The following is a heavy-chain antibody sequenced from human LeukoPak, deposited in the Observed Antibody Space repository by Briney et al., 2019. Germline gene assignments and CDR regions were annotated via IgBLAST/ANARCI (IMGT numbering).Heavy chain of an antibody. D-gene: IGHD3-22*01. Sequence: GGSLRLSCASSGFTFSSYWRSWVRQAPGKGLEWVANIKQDGSEKYYVDSVKGRFTISRDNAKNSLYLQMNSLRAEDTAVYYCASIWKDSSGYYSSHSYYFDYWGQGTLVTVSS. J-gene: IGHJ4*02. CDR1: GFTFSSYW. V-gene: IGHV3-7*01. CDR3: ASIWKDSSGYYSSHSYYFDY. CDR2: IKQDGSEK.